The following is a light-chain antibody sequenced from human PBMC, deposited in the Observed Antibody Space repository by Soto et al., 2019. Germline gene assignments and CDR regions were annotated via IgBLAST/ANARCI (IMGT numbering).Light chain of an antibody. CDR1: QSVSNN. Sequence: EIVMTQSPATLSVSPGERVTLSCRAGQSVSNNLAWYQQKPGQAPRVLIYGTSTRATGIPARFSGSGAGTEFTLTISSLQSEDSAIYYCQQYNNWPRTFGQGTKVEI. CDR2: GTS. V-gene: IGKV3-15*01. J-gene: IGKJ1*01. CDR3: QQYNNWPRT.